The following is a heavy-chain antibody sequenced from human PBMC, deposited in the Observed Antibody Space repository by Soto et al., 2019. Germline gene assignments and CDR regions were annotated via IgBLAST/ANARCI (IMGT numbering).Heavy chain of an antibody. Sequence: QVQLQESGPGLVKLSETLSLTCTVSNGSLSSNYWSWIRQSPGKGLEWIGNIYYSGSTNYNPSLKSRVTMSVDTSKNQFTLKLSSVTAADTGVYFCARSFMVPVDFFDSWGQGTLVTLSS. J-gene: IGHJ4*02. CDR1: NGSLSSNY. CDR3: ARSFMVPVDFFDS. V-gene: IGHV4-59*01. CDR2: IYYSGST. D-gene: IGHD3-10*01.